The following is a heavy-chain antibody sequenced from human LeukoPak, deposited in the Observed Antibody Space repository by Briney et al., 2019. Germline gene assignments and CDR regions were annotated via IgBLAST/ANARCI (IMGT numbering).Heavy chain of an antibody. D-gene: IGHD2-15*01. CDR2: IHYTGIT. CDR1: GGSMNNYY. J-gene: IGHJ3*02. CDR3: ARILEGSGAAFDI. V-gene: IGHV4-59*01. Sequence: SETLPLTCIVSGGSMNNYYLTWIRQPPGKGLEWIAYIHYTGITNYNPFLRSRVTISLDASKSQFSLKLNSVTAADTAFYYCARILEGSGAAFDIWGQGTMVTVSS.